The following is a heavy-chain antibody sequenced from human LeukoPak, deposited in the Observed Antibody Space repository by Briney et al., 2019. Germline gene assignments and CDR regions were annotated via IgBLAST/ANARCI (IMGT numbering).Heavy chain of an antibody. D-gene: IGHD6-6*01. V-gene: IGHV3-21*01. CDR1: GFTFSSYS. Sequence: GGSLRLSCAASGFTFSSYSMNWVRQAPGKGLEWVSSISSSSSYIYYADSVKGRFTISRDNAKNSLYLQMNSLRAEDTAVYYCAGTEQLVQGFDYWGQGTLVTVSS. CDR3: AGTEQLVQGFDY. J-gene: IGHJ4*02. CDR2: ISSSSSYI.